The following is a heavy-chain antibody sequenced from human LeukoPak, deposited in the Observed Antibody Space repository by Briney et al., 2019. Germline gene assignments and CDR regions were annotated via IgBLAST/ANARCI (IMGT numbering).Heavy chain of an antibody. J-gene: IGHJ4*02. CDR2: IKGDGIST. CDR3: AKDHYWSIDY. CDR1: GFDFSSNW. Sequence: GGSLRLFRAASGFDFSSNWMHWVRHAPGQGLVWVSRIKGDGISTNYADSVKGRFTISRDIAKNTLYLQMNSLRAEDTGVYYCAKDHYWSIDYWGRGTLVTVSS. V-gene: IGHV3-74*01. D-gene: IGHD3-3*01.